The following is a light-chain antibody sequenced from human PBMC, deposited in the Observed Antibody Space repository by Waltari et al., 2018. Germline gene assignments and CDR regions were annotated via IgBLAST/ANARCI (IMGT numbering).Light chain of an antibody. Sequence: EIVLTQSPATLSLSPGERATLSCWASQGVGYYLAWYQQRPGQAPRLLIYDASNRATGIPARFSGSGFGTDFTLTISSLEPEDSAVYYCQQRTSNWPPGYSFGQGTKLEI. CDR1: QGVGYY. CDR2: DAS. J-gene: IGKJ2*01. V-gene: IGKV3-11*01. CDR3: QQRTSNWPPGYS.